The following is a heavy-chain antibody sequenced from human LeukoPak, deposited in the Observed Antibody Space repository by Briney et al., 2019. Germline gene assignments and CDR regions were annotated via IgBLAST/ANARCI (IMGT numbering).Heavy chain of an antibody. V-gene: IGHV3-74*01. D-gene: IGHD1-26*01. CDR3: ARNFVGTSTSDFDS. Sequence: GGSLRLSCAASGFTFSSYWMHWVRQVPGKGLVWVSRIREDGTITNYEDSVKGRFTIFGDNARNTLYLQMHSLRAEDTAIYYCARNFVGTSTSDFDSWGQGTQVTVSS. CDR2: IREDGTIT. CDR1: GFTFSSYW. J-gene: IGHJ4*02.